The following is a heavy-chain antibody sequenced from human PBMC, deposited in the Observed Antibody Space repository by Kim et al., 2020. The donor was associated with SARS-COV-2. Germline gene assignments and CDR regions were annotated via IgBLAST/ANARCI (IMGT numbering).Heavy chain of an antibody. CDR3: ARDLGLAARPGYYYYGMDV. CDR2: IYYSGST. Sequence: SETLSLTCTVSGGSISSYYWSWIRQPPGKGLEWIGYIYYSGSTNYNPSLKSRVTISVDTSKNQFSLKLSSVTAADTAVYYCARDLGLAARPGYYYYGMDVWGQGTTVTVSS. V-gene: IGHV4-59*13. CDR1: GGSISSYY. J-gene: IGHJ6*02. D-gene: IGHD6-6*01.